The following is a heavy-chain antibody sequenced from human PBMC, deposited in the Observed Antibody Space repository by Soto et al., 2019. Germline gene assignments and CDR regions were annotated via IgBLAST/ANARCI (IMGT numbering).Heavy chain of an antibody. J-gene: IGHJ6*02. Sequence: EVQLLESGGGLVQPGGSLRLSCAASGFTFSCYAMSWVRQAPGEGLGWVSAISGSGGSTYYADSVMGRFTISRENSKNTLYLQMNSMRAEDTAVYYCANIEKQLRLLEWFGMDVWGQGTTVTVSS. V-gene: IGHV3-23*01. CDR1: GFTFSCYA. D-gene: IGHD3-3*01. CDR3: ANIEKQLRLLEWFGMDV. CDR2: ISGSGGST.